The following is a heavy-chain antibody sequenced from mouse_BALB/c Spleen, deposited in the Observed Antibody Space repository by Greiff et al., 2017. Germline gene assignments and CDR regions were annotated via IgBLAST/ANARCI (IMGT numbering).Heavy chain of an antibody. D-gene: IGHD2-4*01. V-gene: IGHV2-6-7*01. CDR2: IWGDGST. CDR1: GFSLTGYG. J-gene: IGHJ1*01. CDR3: ARDRYDYDGGYFDV. Sequence: VKLMESGPGLVAPSQSLSITCTVSGFSLTGYGVNWVRQPPGKGLEWLGMIWGDGSTDYNSAIKSRLSISKDNSNSQVFLKMNSLQTDDTARYYCARDRYDYDGGYFDVWGAGTTVTVSS.